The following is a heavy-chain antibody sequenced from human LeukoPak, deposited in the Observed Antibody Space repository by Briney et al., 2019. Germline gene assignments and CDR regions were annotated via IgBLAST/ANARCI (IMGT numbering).Heavy chain of an antibody. V-gene: IGHV3-23*01. Sequence: GGSLRLSCAASGFTFSSYAMHWVRQAPGKGLEWVSAISGGGSNTYYADSVKGRFTISRDNSKNTVYLQMNSLRAEDTAVYYCARGCGGDCYSGPAEFDPWGQGTLVTVSS. CDR3: ARGCGGDCYSGPAEFDP. CDR2: ISGGGSNT. J-gene: IGHJ5*02. CDR1: GFTFSSYA. D-gene: IGHD2-21*02.